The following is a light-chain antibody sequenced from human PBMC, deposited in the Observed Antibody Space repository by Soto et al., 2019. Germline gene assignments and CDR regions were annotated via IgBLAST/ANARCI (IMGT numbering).Light chain of an antibody. CDR1: QAINNY. V-gene: IGKV1-27*01. J-gene: IGKJ1*01. CDR2: YTS. Sequence: DIQMTQSPSSLSASVGDRVTITCRASQAINNYLAWYQQKPGRVPKLLIYYTSTLQSGVPSRFSGSGSGTDFTLTISSLQPEDVATYYCLKYYGAPWAFGQGAKVEIK. CDR3: LKYYGAPWA.